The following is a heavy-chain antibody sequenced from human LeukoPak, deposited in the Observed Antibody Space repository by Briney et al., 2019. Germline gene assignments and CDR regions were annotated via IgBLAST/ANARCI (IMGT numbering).Heavy chain of an antibody. Sequence: EASVKVSCKASGGTFSSYAISWVRQAPGQGLEWMGRIIPIFGTANYAQKLQGRVTMTTDTSTSTAYMELRSLRSDDTAVYYCARVPSGGTWIQLWAEGGIDYWGQGTLVTVSS. CDR2: IIPIFGTA. V-gene: IGHV1-69*05. CDR1: GGTFSSYA. J-gene: IGHJ4*02. D-gene: IGHD5-18*01. CDR3: ARVPSGGTWIQLWAEGGIDY.